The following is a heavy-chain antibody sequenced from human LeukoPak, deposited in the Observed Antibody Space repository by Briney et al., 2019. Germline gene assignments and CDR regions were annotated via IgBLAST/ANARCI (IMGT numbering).Heavy chain of an antibody. D-gene: IGHD1-26*01. CDR1: GFTFSSYA. V-gene: IGHV3-23*01. CDR2: ISGSGGST. J-gene: IGHJ4*02. Sequence: GGSLRPSCAASGFTFSSYAMSWVRQAPGKGLEWVSAISGSGGSTYYADSVKGRFTISRDNSKNTLYLQMNSLRAEDTAVYYCAKTIVGATSYFDYWGQGTLVTVSS. CDR3: AKTIVGATSYFDY.